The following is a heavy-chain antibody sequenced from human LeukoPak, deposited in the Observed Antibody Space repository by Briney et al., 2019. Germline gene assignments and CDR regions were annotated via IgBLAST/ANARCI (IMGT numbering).Heavy chain of an antibody. CDR3: ARLGDTAMASYFDY. V-gene: IGHV4-38-2*01. Sequence: SETLSLTCAVSGYSISSGYYWDWIRQPPGKGLEWIGSIYHSGSTYYNPSLKSRVTISVDTSKNQFSLKVSSVTAADTAVYYCARLGDTAMASYFDYWGQGTRVTVSS. CDR2: IYHSGST. J-gene: IGHJ4*02. D-gene: IGHD5-18*01. CDR1: GYSISSGYY.